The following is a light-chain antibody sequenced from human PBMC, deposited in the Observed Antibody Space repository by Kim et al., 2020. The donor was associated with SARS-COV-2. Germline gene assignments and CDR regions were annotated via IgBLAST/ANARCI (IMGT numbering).Light chain of an antibody. CDR1: QIVSNN. CDR2: GAS. Sequence: SPGESATLSCRARQIVSNNLAWYQHKPGQPPRLLIYGASTRATGVPARFSGSGSGTDFTLTVSSLQSEDFAVYYCHQYNDWPPGDTFGQGTKLEI. V-gene: IGKV3-15*01. CDR3: HQYNDWPPGDT. J-gene: IGKJ2*01.